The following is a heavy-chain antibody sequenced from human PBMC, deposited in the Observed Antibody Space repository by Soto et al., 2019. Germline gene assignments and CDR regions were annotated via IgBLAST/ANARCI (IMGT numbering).Heavy chain of an antibody. CDR3: ARMETFGSLNWFDP. CDR2: MNPGSGDT. D-gene: IGHD3-16*01. CDR1: GYSFTNND. V-gene: IGHV1-8*01. J-gene: IGHJ5*02. Sequence: ASVKVSCKASGYSFTNNDVSWVRQATGQGLEWMGWMNPGSGDTGYAQKFQGRVTMTRDISIATAYMELSSLGSDDTAIYYCARMETFGSLNWFDPWGQGTLVTVSS.